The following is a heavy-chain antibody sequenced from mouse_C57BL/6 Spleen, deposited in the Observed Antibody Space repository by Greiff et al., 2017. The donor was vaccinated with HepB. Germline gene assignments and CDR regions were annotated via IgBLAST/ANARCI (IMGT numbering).Heavy chain of an antibody. V-gene: IGHV1-52*01. J-gene: IGHJ2*01. CDR2: IDPSDSET. Sequence: VQLQQPGAELVRPGSSVKLSCKASGYTFTSYWMHWVKQRPTQGLEWIGNIDPSDSETHYNQKFKDKATLTVDKSSSTAYMQLSSLTSEDSAVYYCAREKGGYFDYWGQGTTLTVSS. CDR1: GYTFTSYW. CDR3: AREKGGYFDY.